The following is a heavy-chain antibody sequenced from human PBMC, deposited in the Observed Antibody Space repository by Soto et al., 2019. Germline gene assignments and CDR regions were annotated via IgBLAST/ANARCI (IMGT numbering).Heavy chain of an antibody. V-gene: IGHV3-74*01. D-gene: IGHD3-3*01. J-gene: IGHJ4*02. Sequence: EVQLVESGGGVVRPGGSLRLSCAASGFTFSDFLMHWVRQTPGKGLSWVARINSDGSVINYADSVKGRFTISRDNARNTLFLPMNSLGAEDTAVYWCAIDEFSYGFSNFDYWCQGALVTVSS. CDR1: GFTFSDFL. CDR2: INSDGSVI. CDR3: AIDEFSYGFSNFDY.